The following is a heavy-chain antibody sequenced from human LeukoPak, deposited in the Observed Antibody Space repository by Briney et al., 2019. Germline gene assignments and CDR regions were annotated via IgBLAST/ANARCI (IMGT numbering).Heavy chain of an antibody. Sequence: GRSLRLSCAASGFTFSNYSMNWVRQAPGKGLEWVSYISTRSGTIYYTDSVKGRFTISRDNAKNSLYLQMNSLRDEDTAVYYCARDRGGYEFFDSWGQGILVTVSS. D-gene: IGHD5-12*01. CDR3: ARDRGGYEFFDS. V-gene: IGHV3-48*02. J-gene: IGHJ4*02. CDR2: ISTRSGTI. CDR1: GFTFSNYS.